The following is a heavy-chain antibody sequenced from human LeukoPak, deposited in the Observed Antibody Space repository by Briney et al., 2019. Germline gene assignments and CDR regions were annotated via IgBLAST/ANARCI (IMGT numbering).Heavy chain of an antibody. CDR3: ARDIAYDSSGYYSPHFDY. V-gene: IGHV3-23*01. Sequence: GGSLRLSCAASGFTFSSYAMNWVRQAPGKGLEWVSAIISGSGGSTYYADSVKGRFTISRDSSKNTLYLQMNRLRAEDTAVYYCARDIAYDSSGYYSPHFDYWGQGTLVTVSS. D-gene: IGHD3-22*01. J-gene: IGHJ4*02. CDR2: IISGSGGST. CDR1: GFTFSSYA.